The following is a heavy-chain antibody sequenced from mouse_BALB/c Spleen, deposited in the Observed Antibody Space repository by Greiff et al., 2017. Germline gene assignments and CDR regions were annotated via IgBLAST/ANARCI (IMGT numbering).Heavy chain of an antibody. Sequence: QVHVKQSGPELVRPGVSVKISCKGSGYTFTDYAMHWVKQSHAKSLEWIGVISTYYGNTNYNQKFKGKATMTVDKSSSTAYMELARLTSEDSAIYYCARNYDYDVNAMDYWGQGTSVTVSS. CDR2: ISTYYGNT. J-gene: IGHJ4*01. CDR3: ARNYDYDVNAMDY. V-gene: IGHV1-67*01. CDR1: GYTFTDYA. D-gene: IGHD2-4*01.